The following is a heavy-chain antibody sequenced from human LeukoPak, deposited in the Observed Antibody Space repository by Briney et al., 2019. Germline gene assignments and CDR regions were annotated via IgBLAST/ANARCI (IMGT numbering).Heavy chain of an antibody. Sequence: GGSLRLSCVVSEFTFSSNWMNWVRQAPGKGLEWVANIKSDGSEKYYPDSVKGRFTISRDNAKNSLYLQMNSLKAEDTAVYYCASGSGWRQLYWGQGTLVTVSP. J-gene: IGHJ4*02. CDR2: IKSDGSEK. D-gene: IGHD5-24*01. CDR3: ASGSGWRQLY. V-gene: IGHV3-7*01. CDR1: EFTFSSNW.